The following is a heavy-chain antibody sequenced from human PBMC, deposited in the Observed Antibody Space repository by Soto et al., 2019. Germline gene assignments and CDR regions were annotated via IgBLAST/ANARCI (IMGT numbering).Heavy chain of an antibody. D-gene: IGHD2-2*01. CDR1: GYTFSNYG. V-gene: IGHV1-18*01. CDR2: ISLYSDGT. CDR3: ARVVPGAEAWFGP. J-gene: IGHJ5*02. Sequence: QVQLVQSGGEVKRPGASVKVSCKTSGYTFSNYGITWVRQAPGQPLEWLGWISLYSDGTNYAQKFQGRGSMTTDTSTTTAYMELRRLRSDDTAVYYCARVVPGAEAWFGPWGQGTLVTASS.